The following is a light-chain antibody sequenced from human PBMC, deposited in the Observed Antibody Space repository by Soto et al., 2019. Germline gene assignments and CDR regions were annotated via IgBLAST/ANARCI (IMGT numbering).Light chain of an antibody. Sequence: EIVITQSPATLPVSPGERATLSCRARQSVSIDVAWYQQTPGQAPRLLIYGASTRATGIPVRFSGSASGTEFTLSISSLQSEDYKVYYCQQYNKWPLTFGRGTKVDI. CDR3: QQYNKWPLT. J-gene: IGKJ1*01. CDR2: GAS. CDR1: QSVSID. V-gene: IGKV3-15*01.